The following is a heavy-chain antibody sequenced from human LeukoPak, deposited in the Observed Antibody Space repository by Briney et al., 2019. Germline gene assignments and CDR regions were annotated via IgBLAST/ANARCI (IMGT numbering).Heavy chain of an antibody. D-gene: IGHD6-19*01. V-gene: IGHV4-4*07. J-gene: IGHJ4*02. CDR2: IYPGESIYASENT. CDR3: ARSAGYSSGLAFDY. CDR1: GVSISAYY. Sequence: SETLSLTCSVSGVSISAYYWSWIRQPAGKGLEWIGRIYPGESIYASENTNYNPSLKSRVSMSGDTSKNQVSLKLRSVTAADTAVYYCARSAGYSSGLAFDYWGQGTLVTVSS.